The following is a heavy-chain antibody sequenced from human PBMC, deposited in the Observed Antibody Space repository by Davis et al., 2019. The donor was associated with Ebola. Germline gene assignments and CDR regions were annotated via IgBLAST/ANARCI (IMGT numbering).Heavy chain of an antibody. D-gene: IGHD3-16*02. CDR1: GFSFDDYD. CDR3: ARTTFGGVIAS. Sequence: GGSLRLSCATSGFSFDDYDMHWVRQPPGKGLEWVSGISWNSASIGYAESVKGRFTISRDNAKNTLYLQMNSLRAEDTAVYYCARTTFGGVIASWGQGTLVTVSS. J-gene: IGHJ4*02. V-gene: IGHV3-9*01. CDR2: ISWNSASI.